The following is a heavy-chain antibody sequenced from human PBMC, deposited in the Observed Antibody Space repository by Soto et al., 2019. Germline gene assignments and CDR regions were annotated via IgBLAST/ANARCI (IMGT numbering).Heavy chain of an antibody. CDR3: ARTGDGNQRPFDY. Sequence: QVRLVQSGAEVKKPGSSVKVSCKASGYTFSSYTINWVRQAPGQGLELMGGIIPVFNSATYAQKFQGRVTITADESTSTAYLELTSLRSEDTAVYYCARTGDGNQRPFDYWGQGTLVTVSS. CDR1: GYTFSSYT. J-gene: IGHJ4*02. V-gene: IGHV1-69*01. D-gene: IGHD7-27*01. CDR2: IIPVFNSA.